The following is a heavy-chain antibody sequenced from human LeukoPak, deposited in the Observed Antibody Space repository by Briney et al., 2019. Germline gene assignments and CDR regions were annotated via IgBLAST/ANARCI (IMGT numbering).Heavy chain of an antibody. J-gene: IGHJ6*02. CDR1: GFTFSSYW. Sequence: GGSLRLSCAASGFTFSSYWMSWVRRAPGKGLEWVANIKQDGGEKYYVESVKGRFTISRDNVKNSLYLQMNSLRVEDTAVYYCARVDSYCSGEGCYYYYGMDVWGQGTTVTVSS. V-gene: IGHV3-7*01. CDR3: ARVDSYCSGEGCYYYYGMDV. D-gene: IGHD2-15*01. CDR2: IKQDGGEK.